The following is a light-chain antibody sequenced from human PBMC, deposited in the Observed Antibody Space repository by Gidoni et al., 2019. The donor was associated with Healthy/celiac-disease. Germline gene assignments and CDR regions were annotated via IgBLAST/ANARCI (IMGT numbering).Light chain of an antibody. CDR3: SSVVGTSCGDNSVV. Sequence: QSALTQPPSASGSPGQSVTFSCPGTSSDVGRYNYVSWYQQRPGKAPKLIIYEVDKRPSGVPDRFSGSKSGYTASLTVSGLQIEDEADYYCSSVVGTSCGDNSVVFGGGTKLTVL. V-gene: IGLV2-8*01. J-gene: IGLJ2*01. CDR2: EVD. CDR1: SSDVGRYNY.